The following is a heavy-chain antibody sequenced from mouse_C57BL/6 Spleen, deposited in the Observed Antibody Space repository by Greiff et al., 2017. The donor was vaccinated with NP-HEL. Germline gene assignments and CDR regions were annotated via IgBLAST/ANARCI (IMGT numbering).Heavy chain of an antibody. D-gene: IGHD1-1*01. CDR3: ASYYGSSFYWYFDV. CDR1: GYAFSSSW. CDR2: IYPGDGDT. Sequence: QVQLQQSGPELVKPGASVKISCKASGYAFSSSWMNWVKQRPGKGLEWIGRIYPGDGDTNYNGKFKGKATLTADKSSSTAYLQLSSLTSEDSAVYFCASYYGSSFYWYFDVWGTGTTVTVSS. J-gene: IGHJ1*03. V-gene: IGHV1-82*01.